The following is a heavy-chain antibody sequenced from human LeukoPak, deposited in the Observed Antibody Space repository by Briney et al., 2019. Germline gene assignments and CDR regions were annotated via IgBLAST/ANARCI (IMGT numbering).Heavy chain of an antibody. V-gene: IGHV4-39*01. CDR1: GGSISSSSYY. CDR2: IYYSGST. D-gene: IGHD3-10*01. Sequence: SETLSLTCTVSGGSISSSSYYWGWIRQPPGKGLEWIGSIYYSGSTYYNPSLKSRVTISVDTSKNQFSLKLSSVTAADTAVYYCARRPYGSGSYSIYFDYWGQGTLVTVSS. J-gene: IGHJ4*02. CDR3: ARRPYGSGSYSIYFDY.